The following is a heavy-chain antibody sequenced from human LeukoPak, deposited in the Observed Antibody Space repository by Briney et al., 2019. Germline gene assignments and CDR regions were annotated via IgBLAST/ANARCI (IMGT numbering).Heavy chain of an antibody. CDR1: AYTFTSYD. CDR3: ARGLHYDFWSGYYYYYYMDV. Sequence: ASVKVSCKASAYTFTSYDINWVRQATGQGLEWMGWMNPNSGNTGYAQKFQGRVTMTRNTSISTAYMELSSLRSEDTAVYYCARGLHYDFWSGYYYYYYMDVWGKGTTVTVSS. CDR2: MNPNSGNT. D-gene: IGHD3-3*01. J-gene: IGHJ6*03. V-gene: IGHV1-8*01.